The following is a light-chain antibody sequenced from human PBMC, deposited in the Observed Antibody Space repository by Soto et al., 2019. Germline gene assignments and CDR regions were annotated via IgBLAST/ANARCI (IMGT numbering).Light chain of an antibody. J-gene: IGLJ3*02. CDR3: QSYDGSLSGWL. V-gene: IGLV1-40*01. CDR1: SSNIGAGYN. CDR2: GDS. Sequence: QSVLTQPPSVSGAPGQRVTISCTGSSSNIGAGYNVHWYQQVPGTAPKLLIYGDSNRPSGVPDRFSGSKSGTSASLAITGLQAEDGADYYCQSYDGSLSGWLFGGGTKLTVL.